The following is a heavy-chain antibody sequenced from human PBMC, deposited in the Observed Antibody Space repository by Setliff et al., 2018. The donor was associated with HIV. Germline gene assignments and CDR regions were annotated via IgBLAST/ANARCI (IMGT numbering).Heavy chain of an antibody. CDR3: ARAYYAIGGYTFDY. CDR2: ISTNSSYR. D-gene: IGHD3-22*01. Sequence: PGESLKISCAAYGFTFSTYIMNWVRQAPGKGLEWVSTISTNSSYRYYADSVKGRFTISGDNAKNSLYLQMNSLRTEDTAVYYCARAYYAIGGYTFDYWGQGALVTVSS. V-gene: IGHV3-21*01. CDR1: GFTFSTYI. J-gene: IGHJ4*02.